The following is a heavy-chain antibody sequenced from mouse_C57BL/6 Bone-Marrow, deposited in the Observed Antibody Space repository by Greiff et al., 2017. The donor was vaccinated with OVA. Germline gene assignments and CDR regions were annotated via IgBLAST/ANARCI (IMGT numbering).Heavy chain of an antibody. Sequence: VQLKQSGAELVRPGASVKLSCTASGFNIKDDYMHWVKQRPEQGLEWIGWIDPENGDTEYASKFQGKATITADTSSNTAYLQLSSLTSEDTAVYYCTTPDLLWYPYYFDYWGQGTTLTVSS. J-gene: IGHJ2*01. V-gene: IGHV14-4*01. CDR1: GFNIKDDY. CDR3: TTPDLLWYPYYFDY. D-gene: IGHD2-1*01. CDR2: IDPENGDT.